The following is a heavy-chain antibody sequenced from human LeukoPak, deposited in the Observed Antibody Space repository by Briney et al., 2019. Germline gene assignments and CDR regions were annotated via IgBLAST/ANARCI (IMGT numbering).Heavy chain of an antibody. Sequence: SQTLSPTCAISGDSVSSNSAAWNWIRQSPSRGLEWLGRTYYRSKWYNDYAVSVKSRITINPDTSKNQFSLQLNSVTPEDTAVYYCARATYYYDSGSYYNWFDPWGQGTLVTVSS. CDR1: GDSVSSNSAA. J-gene: IGHJ5*02. CDR3: ARATYYYDSGSYYNWFDP. D-gene: IGHD3-10*01. V-gene: IGHV6-1*01. CDR2: TYYRSKWYN.